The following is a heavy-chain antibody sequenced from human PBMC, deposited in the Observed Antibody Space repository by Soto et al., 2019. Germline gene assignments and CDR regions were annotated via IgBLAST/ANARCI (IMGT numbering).Heavy chain of an antibody. CDR2: IYYSGST. CDR1: GGSISSSSYY. Sequence: SETLSLTCTVSGGSISSSSYYWGWIRQPPGKGLEWIGSIYYSGSTYYNPSLKSRVTISVDTSKNQFSLKLSSVTAADTAVYYCASYYDSSGYYYVDFFDYWGQGTLVTVSS. CDR3: ASYYDSSGYYYVDFFDY. J-gene: IGHJ4*02. D-gene: IGHD3-22*01. V-gene: IGHV4-39*01.